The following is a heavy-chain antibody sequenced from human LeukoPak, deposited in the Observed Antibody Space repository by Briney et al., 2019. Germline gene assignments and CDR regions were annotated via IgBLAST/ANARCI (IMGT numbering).Heavy chain of an antibody. Sequence: SETLSLTCTVSSYSISSGYYWGWIRQPPGKGLEWIGSIYHSGSTYYNPSLKSRVTISVDTSKNQFSLKLSSVTAADTAVYYCARANWQQLAYYYYMDVWGKGTTVTVSS. CDR2: IYHSGST. CDR3: ARANWQQLAYYYYMDV. V-gene: IGHV4-38-2*02. CDR1: SYSISSGYY. D-gene: IGHD6-13*01. J-gene: IGHJ6*03.